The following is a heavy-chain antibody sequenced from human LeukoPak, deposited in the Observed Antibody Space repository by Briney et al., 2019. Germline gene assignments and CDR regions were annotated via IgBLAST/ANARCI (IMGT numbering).Heavy chain of an antibody. J-gene: IGHJ5*02. CDR2: ISGSGGST. Sequence: GGSLRLSCAASGFTFSSYAMSWVRQAPGKGMEWVSAISGSGGSTYYADSVKGRFTISRDNSKNTLYLQMNSLRAEDTAVYYCAMSPLPYYDFWSGYYTGTFDPWGQGTLVTVSS. D-gene: IGHD3-3*01. CDR3: AMSPLPYYDFWSGYYTGTFDP. CDR1: GFTFSSYA. V-gene: IGHV3-23*01.